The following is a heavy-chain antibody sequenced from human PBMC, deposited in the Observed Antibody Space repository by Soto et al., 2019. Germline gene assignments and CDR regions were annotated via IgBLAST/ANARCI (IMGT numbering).Heavy chain of an antibody. CDR3: ARALRPSPYEGSNYFMDV. V-gene: IGHV4-59*01. CDR2: IYYSGST. CDR1: GGSISSYY. D-gene: IGHD5-12*01. Sequence: SETLSLTCTVSGGSISSYYWSWIRQPPGKGLEWIGYIYYSGSTNYNPSLKSRVTISVDTSKNQFSLKLSSVTAADTAVYYCARALRPSPYEGSNYFMDVWGQGTTVTVSS. J-gene: IGHJ6*02.